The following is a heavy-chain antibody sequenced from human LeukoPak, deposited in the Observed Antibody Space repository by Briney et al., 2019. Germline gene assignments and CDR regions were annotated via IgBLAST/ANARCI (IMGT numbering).Heavy chain of an antibody. J-gene: IGHJ4*02. V-gene: IGHV4-59*01. CDR1: GGSISSYY. CDR2: IYYSGST. D-gene: IGHD6-19*01. CDR3: ARVGVAGTLQLDY. Sequence: SETLSLTCTVSGGSISSYYWSWIRQPPGKGLEWIGYIYYSGSTNYNPSLKSRVTISVDTSKNQFSLKLSSVTAADTAVYYCARVGVAGTLQLDYWGQGTLVTVSS.